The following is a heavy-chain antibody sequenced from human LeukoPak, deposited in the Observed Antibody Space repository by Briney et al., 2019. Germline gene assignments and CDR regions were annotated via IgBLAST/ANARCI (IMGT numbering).Heavy chain of an antibody. J-gene: IGHJ4*02. CDR3: ARHWAHKTYYYDSSGYYFDY. CDR2: IYYSGST. CDR1: GGSIRSSYYY. D-gene: IGHD3-22*01. Sequence: SETLSLTCTVSGGSIRSSYYYWGWIRQPPGKGLEWIGSIYYSGSTYYNPSLKSRVTISVDTSKNQFSLKLSSVTAADTAVYYCARHWAHKTYYYDSSGYYFDYWGQGTLVTGSS. V-gene: IGHV4-39*01.